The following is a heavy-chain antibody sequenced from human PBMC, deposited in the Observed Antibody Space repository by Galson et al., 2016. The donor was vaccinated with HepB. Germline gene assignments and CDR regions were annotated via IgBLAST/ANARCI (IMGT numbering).Heavy chain of an antibody. V-gene: IGHV3-21*01. CDR3: ARDRSNYDFWSGYMPDYYFDY. CDR2: ISSGSRDI. D-gene: IGHD3-3*01. J-gene: IGHJ4*02. CDR1: GFTFSNFS. Sequence: SLRLSCAASGFTFSNFSMNWVRQAPGKGLEWVSSISSGSRDIYYADSVKGRFTISRDNSKNSLYLQINSLRAEDTAVYYCARDRSNYDFWSGYMPDYYFDYWGQGTLVTVSS.